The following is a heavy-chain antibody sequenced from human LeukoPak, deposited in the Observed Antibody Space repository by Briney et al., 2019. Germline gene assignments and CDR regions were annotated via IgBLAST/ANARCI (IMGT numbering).Heavy chain of an antibody. D-gene: IGHD3-10*02. J-gene: IGHJ4*02. Sequence: ASVKVSCRASGYTFINYFISWVRHGPGQGLEWVGWISPHSHTTHYAEKVQGRVTMTTDTSTTTVYMELRSLRPDDTAVYFCARGHTMYYWGQGTPVTASS. V-gene: IGHV1-18*01. CDR2: ISPHSHTT. CDR1: GYTFINYF. CDR3: ARGHTMYY.